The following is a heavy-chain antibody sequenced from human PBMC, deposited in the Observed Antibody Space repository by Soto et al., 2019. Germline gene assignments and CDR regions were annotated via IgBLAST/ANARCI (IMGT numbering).Heavy chain of an antibody. D-gene: IGHD1-1*01. Sequence: SETLSLTCSVSGGSISSGYYYWSWIRQPPGKGLEWIGSIYHSGSTYYNPSLKSRVTISVDTSKNQFSLKLSSVTAADTAVYYCARVGTYLRENWFDPWGQGTLVTVSS. CDR2: IYHSGST. CDR3: ARVGTYLRENWFDP. J-gene: IGHJ5*02. V-gene: IGHV4-39*07. CDR1: GGSISSGYYY.